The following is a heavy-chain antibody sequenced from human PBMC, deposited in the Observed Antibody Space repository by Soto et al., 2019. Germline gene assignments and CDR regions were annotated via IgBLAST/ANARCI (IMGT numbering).Heavy chain of an antibody. CDR1: GFTFSSYA. CDR3: ARERIVVVPVASDAFDI. V-gene: IGHV3-30-3*01. CDR2: ISYDGSNK. J-gene: IGHJ3*02. D-gene: IGHD2-2*01. Sequence: QVQLVESGGGVVQPGRSLRLSCAASGFTFSSYAMHWVRQAPGKGLEWVAVISYDGSNKYYADSVKGRFIISRDNSKNTLYLQMNSLRAEDTAVYYCARERIVVVPVASDAFDIWGQGTMVTVSS.